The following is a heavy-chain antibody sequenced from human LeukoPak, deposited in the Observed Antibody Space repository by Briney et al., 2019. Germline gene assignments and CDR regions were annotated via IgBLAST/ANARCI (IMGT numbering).Heavy chain of an antibody. CDR1: GSTFDDYT. CDR2: ISWDGGST. CDR3: AKGHGSDAFDI. J-gene: IGHJ3*02. V-gene: IGHV3-43*01. Sequence: GSLRLSCAASGSTFDDYTMHWVRQAPGKGLEWVSLISWDGGSTYYADSVKGRFTISRDNSKNSLYLQMNSLRTEDTALYYCAKGHGSDAFDIWGQGTMVTVSS. D-gene: IGHD2-15*01.